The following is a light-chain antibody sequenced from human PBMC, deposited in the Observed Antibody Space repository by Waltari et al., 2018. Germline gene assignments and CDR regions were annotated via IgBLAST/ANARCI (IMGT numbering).Light chain of an antibody. Sequence: QSALTQPPSASRSPGQSVTISCTGTSSAAGGDNSVSWYQQHPGKAPILMIYEVSKRPSGVPDRFSGSKSGNTASLTVSGLQAEDEADYYCSSYAGSNNPHVVFGGGTKLTVL. V-gene: IGLV2-8*01. J-gene: IGLJ2*01. CDR3: SSYAGSNNPHVV. CDR1: SSAAGGDNS. CDR2: EVS.